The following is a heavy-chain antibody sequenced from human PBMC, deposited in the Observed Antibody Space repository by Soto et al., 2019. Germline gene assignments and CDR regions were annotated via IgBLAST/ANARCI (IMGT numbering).Heavy chain of an antibody. J-gene: IGHJ4*02. CDR3: ARESGYSYGF. CDR1: GGTFSSYA. D-gene: IGHD5-18*01. Sequence: PSVKVSCKASGGTFSSYAISWVRQAPGQGLEWMGGIIPIFGTANYAQKFQGRVTITADKSTSTAYMELGSLRSEDTAVYYCARESGYSYGFWGQGTLVTVSS. V-gene: IGHV1-69*06. CDR2: IIPIFGTA.